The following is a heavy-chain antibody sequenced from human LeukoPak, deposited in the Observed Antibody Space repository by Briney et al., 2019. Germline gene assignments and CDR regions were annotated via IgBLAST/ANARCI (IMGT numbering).Heavy chain of an antibody. Sequence: GGSLRLSCAASGFTFSSYAMSWVRQAPGKGLEWVSSLSGSGGSTYYADSVKGRFTISRDNSKNTLYLQMNSLRAEDTAVYYCAKEKAVAGAFDIWGQGTMVTVSS. J-gene: IGHJ3*02. V-gene: IGHV3-23*01. CDR1: GFTFSSYA. CDR3: AKEKAVAGAFDI. D-gene: IGHD6-19*01. CDR2: LSGSGGST.